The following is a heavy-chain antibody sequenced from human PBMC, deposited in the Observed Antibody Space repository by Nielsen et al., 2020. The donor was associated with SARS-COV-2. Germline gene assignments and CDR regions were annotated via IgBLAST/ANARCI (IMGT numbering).Heavy chain of an antibody. CDR1: RFTVSSNY. V-gene: IGHV3-53*04. CDR2: IYSGGST. D-gene: IGHD6-19*01. Sequence: GGSLRLSCAASRFTVSSNYMSWVRQAPGKGLEWVSVIYSGGSTYYADSVKGRFTISRHNSKNTLYLQMNSLRAEDTAVYYCARDIAVAGTEYFQHWGQGTLVTVSS. CDR3: ARDIAVAGTEYFQH. J-gene: IGHJ1*01.